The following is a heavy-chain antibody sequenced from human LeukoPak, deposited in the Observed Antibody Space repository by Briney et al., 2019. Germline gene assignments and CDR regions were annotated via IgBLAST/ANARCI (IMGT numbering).Heavy chain of an antibody. CDR3: TTDRPSRLRYFDWLLTPDY. D-gene: IGHD3-9*01. J-gene: IGHJ4*02. CDR2: IKSKTDGGTT. V-gene: IGHV3-15*01. CDR1: GFTFSNAW. Sequence: GGSLRLSCAASGFTFSNAWMSWVRQAPGKGLEWVGRIKSKTDGGTTDYAAPVKGRFTISRDDSKNTLYLQMNSLKTEDTAMYYCTTDRPSRLRYFDWLLTPDYWGQGTLVTVSS.